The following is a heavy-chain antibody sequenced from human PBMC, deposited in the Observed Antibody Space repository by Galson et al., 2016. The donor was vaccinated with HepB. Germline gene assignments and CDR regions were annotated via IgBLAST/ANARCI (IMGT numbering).Heavy chain of an antibody. J-gene: IGHJ5*02. V-gene: IGHV5-51*01. D-gene: IGHD5-18*01. CDR2: IYPGDSDA. CDR1: GYKFDSYW. CDR3: ARDPDTSYSPGDA. Sequence: QSGAEVKKPGESLKISCKVSGYKFDSYWIGWVRQTPGRGLEWMGIIYPGDSDARYSPSFKGQVTMSVDKAVTTAYLQWASLKASDTAIYYCARDPDTSYSPGDAGSQGTLVTVSS.